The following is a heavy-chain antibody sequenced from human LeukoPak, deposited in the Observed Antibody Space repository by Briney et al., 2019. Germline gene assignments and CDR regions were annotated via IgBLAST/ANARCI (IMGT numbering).Heavy chain of an antibody. D-gene: IGHD6-13*01. Sequence: GGSLRLSCAASGFTFSSYAMSWVRQAPGKGLEWVSAISGSGGSTYYADSVKGRFTISRGNSKNTLYLQMNSLRAEDTAVYYCAKDSRLSSSSPLDYWGQGTLVTVSS. J-gene: IGHJ4*02. CDR2: ISGSGGST. CDR1: GFTFSSYA. V-gene: IGHV3-23*01. CDR3: AKDSRLSSSSPLDY.